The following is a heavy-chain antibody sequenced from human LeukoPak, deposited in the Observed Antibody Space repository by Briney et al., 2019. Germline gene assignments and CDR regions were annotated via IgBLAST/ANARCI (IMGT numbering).Heavy chain of an antibody. CDR1: GFTFSNAW. CDR3: ATRRAVDTAMVPFDY. D-gene: IGHD5-18*01. Sequence: GGSLRLSCAASGFTFSNAWMSWVRQAPGRGLEWLSYIGSSGTTTYYADSVKGRFTISRDNAKNSLYLQMNSLRAEDTAVYYCATRRAVDTAMVPFDYWGQGTLVTVSS. CDR2: IGSSGTTT. V-gene: IGHV3-11*04. J-gene: IGHJ4*02.